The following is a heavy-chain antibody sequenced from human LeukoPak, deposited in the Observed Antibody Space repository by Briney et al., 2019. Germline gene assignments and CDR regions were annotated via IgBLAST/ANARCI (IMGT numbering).Heavy chain of an antibody. D-gene: IGHD5-12*01. V-gene: IGHV1-2*02. Sequence: ASVKVSCKASGYTFTGYHMHWVRQAPGQGLEWMGWINPNSGGTNYAQKFQGRVTMTRDTSISTAYMELSRLRSDDTAVYYCARDYRYSGYYYYYYYMDVWGKGTTVTVSS. CDR1: GYTFTGYH. CDR3: ARDYRYSGYYYYYYYMDV. J-gene: IGHJ6*03. CDR2: INPNSGGT.